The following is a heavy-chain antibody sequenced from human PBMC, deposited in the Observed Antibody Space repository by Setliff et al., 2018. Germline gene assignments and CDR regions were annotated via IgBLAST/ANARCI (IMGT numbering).Heavy chain of an antibody. D-gene: IGHD1-1*01. V-gene: IGHV2-5*02. J-gene: IGHJ5*02. CDR3: AHTGIQPKPNNWFDP. CDR2: ISWDDDE. CDR1: GFSLSASGLA. Sequence: SGPTLVNPTQALTLTCTFSGFSLSASGLAVGWIRQPPGKALEWLALISWDDDEHYNPSLRTRLTISKDTSRNQVVLTMTNMDPVDTATYYCAHTGIQPKPNNWFDPWGQGTLVTVSS.